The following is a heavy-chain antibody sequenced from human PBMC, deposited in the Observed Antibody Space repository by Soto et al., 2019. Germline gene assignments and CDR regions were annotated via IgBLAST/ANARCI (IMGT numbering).Heavy chain of an antibody. J-gene: IGHJ2*01. CDR3: TRERWDYDDPKWYFDL. CDR1: GFTFGDYG. Sequence: HPGGSLRLSCSTSGFTFGDYGMTWFRQAPGKGLEWVGLIRSKSYGKTTEYAASATDRFTISRDDSKRIAYLQMNSLKADDTAVYYCTRERWDYDDPKWYFDLWGRGTLVTVSS. CDR2: IRSKSYGKTT. V-gene: IGHV3-49*03. D-gene: IGHD4-17*01.